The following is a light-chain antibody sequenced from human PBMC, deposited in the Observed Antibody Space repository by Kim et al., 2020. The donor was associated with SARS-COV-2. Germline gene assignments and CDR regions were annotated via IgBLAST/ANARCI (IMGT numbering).Light chain of an antibody. V-gene: IGKV3-15*01. Sequence: SVSPGDRAALSCSASQRIGDNLAWYQQRLGQAPSVLIYGASTRATGVPDRFSGSGSETEFTLTISSVQSEDFAVYYCQQYNNGWTFGQGAKVDIK. J-gene: IGKJ1*01. CDR2: GAS. CDR1: QRIGDN. CDR3: QQYNNGWT.